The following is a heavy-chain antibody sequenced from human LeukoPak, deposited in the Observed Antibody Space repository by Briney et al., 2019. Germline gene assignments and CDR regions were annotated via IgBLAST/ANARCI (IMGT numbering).Heavy chain of an antibody. J-gene: IGHJ3*02. Sequence: PGGSLRLSCAASGFTFSSYGMSWVRQAPGKGLEWVSAISGSGGSTYYADSVKGRFTISRDNSKNTLYLQMDSLRFEDAAVYYCAPVTTDAFDIWGQGTMVTVSS. CDR2: ISGSGGST. CDR3: APVTTDAFDI. V-gene: IGHV3-23*01. D-gene: IGHD4-17*01. CDR1: GFTFSSYG.